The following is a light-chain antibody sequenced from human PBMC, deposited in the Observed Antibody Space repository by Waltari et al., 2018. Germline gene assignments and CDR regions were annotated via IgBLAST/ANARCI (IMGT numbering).Light chain of an antibody. CDR2: GAS. CDR1: QSVSRS. Sequence: ELVLTHPPATLSFSPGERATLSCRASQSVSRSLAWYQQKPGQAPRLLIYGASSKATGVPDRFSGSGSGTDFSLTISRLEPEDFAVYYCQHYVRLPVSFGQGTKVEIK. CDR3: QHYVRLPVS. J-gene: IGKJ1*01. V-gene: IGKV3-20*01.